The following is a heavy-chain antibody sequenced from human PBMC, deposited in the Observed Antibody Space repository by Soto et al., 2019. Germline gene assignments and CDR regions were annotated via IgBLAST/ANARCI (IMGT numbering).Heavy chain of an antibody. D-gene: IGHD3-22*01. V-gene: IGHV1-2*02. CDR3: ARVTYYYDTTGGY. CDR1: GYTFTDYY. Sequence: QVHLVQSGAEVRKPGASVKVSCKTSGYTFTDYYLHWVRQAPGQGLEWMGWINSDSGDTSYAQKFQGRVTVTRDTSLSTAYMDLRSLRSDDTAAYYCARVTYYYDTTGGYWGQGTLVTVS. CDR2: INSDSGDT. J-gene: IGHJ4*02.